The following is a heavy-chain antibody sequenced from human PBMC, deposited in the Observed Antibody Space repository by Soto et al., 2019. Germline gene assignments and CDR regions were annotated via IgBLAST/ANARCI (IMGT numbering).Heavy chain of an antibody. CDR1: GYSFINYW. D-gene: IGHD3-22*01. Sequence: GESLKISCKGSGYSFINYWISWVRQMPGRGLEWMGRIDPRDSYTTYSPSFQGHVTISADKSFTTAYLQWSSLKASDTAMYYCARVMYYYDSSGYRNFDSWGQGTLVTVSS. CDR2: IDPRDSYT. J-gene: IGHJ4*02. V-gene: IGHV5-10-1*01. CDR3: ARVMYYYDSSGYRNFDS.